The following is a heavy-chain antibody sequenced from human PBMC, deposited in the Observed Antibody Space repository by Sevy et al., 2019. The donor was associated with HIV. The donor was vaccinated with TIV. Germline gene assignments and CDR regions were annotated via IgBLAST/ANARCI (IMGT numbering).Heavy chain of an antibody. CDR1: GFTVSSNY. CDR2: IYSGGST. CDR3: ARAHSWMELDAFDI. D-gene: IGHD6-13*01. J-gene: IGHJ3*02. V-gene: IGHV3-53*01. Sequence: GGYLRLSCAASGFTVSSNYMSWVRQAPGKGLEWVSVIYSGGSTYYADSVKGRFTISRDNSKNTLYLQMNSLRAEDTAVYYCARAHSWMELDAFDIWGQGTMVTVSS.